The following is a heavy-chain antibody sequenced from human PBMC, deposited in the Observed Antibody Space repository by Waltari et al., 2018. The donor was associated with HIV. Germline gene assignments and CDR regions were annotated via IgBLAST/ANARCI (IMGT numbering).Heavy chain of an antibody. V-gene: IGHV4-59*01. CDR3: ASLKRGGNDY. Sequence: ISSYYWSWIRQPPGKGLEWIGYIYYSGSTNYNPSPKSRVTISVDTSKNQFSLKLSSVTAADTAVYYCASLKRGGNDYWGQGTLVTVSS. D-gene: IGHD3-10*01. J-gene: IGHJ4*02. CDR1: ISSYY. CDR2: IYYSGST.